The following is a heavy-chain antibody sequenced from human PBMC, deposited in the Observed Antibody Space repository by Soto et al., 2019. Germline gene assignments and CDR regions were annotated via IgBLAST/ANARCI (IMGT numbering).Heavy chain of an antibody. V-gene: IGHV4-59*08. J-gene: IGHJ3*02. D-gene: IGHD3-3*01. CDR2: IYYSGST. CDR3: ASSGITIFGVARFDAFDI. Sequence: SETLSLTCTVSGGSISSYYWSWIRQPPGKGLEWIGYIYYSGSTNYNPSLKSRVTISVDTSKNQFSLKLSSVTAADTAVYYCASSGITIFGVARFDAFDIWGQGTMVTVSS. CDR1: GGSISSYY.